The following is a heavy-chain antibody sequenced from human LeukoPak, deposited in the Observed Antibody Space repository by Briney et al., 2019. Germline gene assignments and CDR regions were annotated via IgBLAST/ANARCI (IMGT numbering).Heavy chain of an antibody. Sequence: SQTLSLTCTISGASIIGGSYYWSWIRQPAGKGLEWIGRIYTSGSTKYSPSLQSRVTFSVDTSKNQFSLKLDSVTAADTAVYYCASWFYDDGQQLVPEYFQHWGQGTLVTVSS. D-gene: IGHD6-13*01. V-gene: IGHV4-61*02. CDR2: IYTSGST. J-gene: IGHJ1*01. CDR1: GASIIGGSYY. CDR3: ASWFYDDGQQLVPEYFQH.